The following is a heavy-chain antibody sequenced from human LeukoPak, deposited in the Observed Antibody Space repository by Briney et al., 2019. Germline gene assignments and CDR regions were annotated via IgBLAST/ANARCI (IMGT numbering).Heavy chain of an antibody. J-gene: IGHJ3*02. CDR1: GGSISSYY. CDR2: IYYSGST. V-gene: IGHV4-59*01. Sequence: PSETLSLTCTVSGGSISSYYWSWIRQPPGKGLEWIGYIYYSGSTNYNPSLKSRVTISVDTSKNQFSLKLSSVTAADTAVYYCARVGRDYSDAFDIWGQGTMVTVSS. CDR3: ARVGRDYSDAFDI. D-gene: IGHD2-15*01.